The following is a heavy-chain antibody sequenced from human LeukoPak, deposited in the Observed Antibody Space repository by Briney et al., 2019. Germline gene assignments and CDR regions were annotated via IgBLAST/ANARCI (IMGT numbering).Heavy chain of an antibody. Sequence: GASVKVSCKASGYTFTSYVISWVRQAPGQGLEWMGWISAYNDNTYYAQKLQGRVTMTTDTSTSTAYMELRSLRSDDTAVYYCARGDTGYDHFDYWGQGTLVTVSS. CDR2: ISAYNDNT. CDR3: ARGDTGYDHFDY. D-gene: IGHD5-12*01. J-gene: IGHJ4*02. V-gene: IGHV1-18*01. CDR1: GYTFTSYV.